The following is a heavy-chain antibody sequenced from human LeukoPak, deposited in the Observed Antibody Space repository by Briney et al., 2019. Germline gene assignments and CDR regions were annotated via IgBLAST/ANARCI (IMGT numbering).Heavy chain of an antibody. CDR1: GGSISISSYY. CDR3: ARARCSSTSCPFDY. J-gene: IGHJ4*02. V-gene: IGHV4-39*07. D-gene: IGHD2-2*01. Sequence: SETLSLTCTVSGGSISISSYYWRWIRQPPGKGLEWIGTIYYSGSTYHNPSLKSRVTISVDTSKNQFSLKLSSVTAADTAVYYCARARCSSTSCPFDYWGQGTLVTVSS. CDR2: IYYSGST.